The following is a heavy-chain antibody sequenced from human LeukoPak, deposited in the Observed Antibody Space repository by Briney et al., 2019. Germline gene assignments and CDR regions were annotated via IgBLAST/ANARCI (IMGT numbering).Heavy chain of an antibody. CDR2: LSFDETKE. CDR3: ARDFGGLDGDGLDY. V-gene: IGHV3-30-3*01. Sequence: PGRSLRLSCVASGLTFSREKFHWVRQAPGKGLEWAAVLSFDETKEYYADSVKGRFTISRDNFKSTLYLEMNNLKTEDTALYYCARDFGGLDGDGLDYWGQGTLVTVSS. CDR1: GLTFSREK. J-gene: IGHJ4*02. D-gene: IGHD4-17*01.